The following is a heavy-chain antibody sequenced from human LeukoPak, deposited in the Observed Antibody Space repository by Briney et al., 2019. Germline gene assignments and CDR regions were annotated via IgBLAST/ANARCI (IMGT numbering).Heavy chain of an antibody. CDR1: GGSISSSSYY. V-gene: IGHV4-39*01. CDR3: ARDMVRGVIPYYYYYGMDV. Sequence: SETLSLTCTVSGGSISSSSYYWGWIRQPPGKGLEWIGSIYYSGSTYYNPSLKSRVTISVDTSKNQFSLKLSSVTAADTAVYYCARDMVRGVIPYYYYYGMDVWGQGTMVTVSS. D-gene: IGHD3-10*01. J-gene: IGHJ6*02. CDR2: IYYSGST.